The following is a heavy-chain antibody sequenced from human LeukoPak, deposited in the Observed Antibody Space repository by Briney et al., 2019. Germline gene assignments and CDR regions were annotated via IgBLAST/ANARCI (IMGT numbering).Heavy chain of an antibody. D-gene: IGHD3-10*01. CDR2: INHSGST. CDR1: GGSLSGYY. Sequence: SETLSLTCAVYGGSLSGYYWSWIRQPPGKGLEWIGEINHSGSTNYNPSLKSRVTISVDTSKNQFSLKLSSVTAADTAVYYCARGPRRTYYYGSGSYQFDYWGQGTLVTVSS. J-gene: IGHJ4*02. CDR3: ARGPRRTYYYGSGSYQFDY. V-gene: IGHV4-34*01.